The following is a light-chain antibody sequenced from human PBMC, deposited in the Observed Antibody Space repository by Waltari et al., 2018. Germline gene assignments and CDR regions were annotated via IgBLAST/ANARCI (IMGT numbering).Light chain of an antibody. Sequence: QSDLTQPPSASGTPGQKITIPCSRSSSTIGSHYVLWYQQGSGTAPLRLVTGDNQGPPGVPGRFAVAKSGASASLTISGLRFGDEAVYFCAAWDDSRNSYVFGSGTEVTLL. CDR3: AAWDDSRNSYV. V-gene: IGLV1-47*01. CDR1: SSTIGSHY. J-gene: IGLJ1*01. CDR2: GDN.